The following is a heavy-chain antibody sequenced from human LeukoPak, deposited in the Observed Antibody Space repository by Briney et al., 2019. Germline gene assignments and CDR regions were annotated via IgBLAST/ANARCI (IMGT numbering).Heavy chain of an antibody. CDR2: INHSGST. D-gene: IGHD3-9*01. V-gene: IGHV4-34*01. CDR3: ARMYYDILTGYLYGFDY. Sequence: SETLSLTCAVYGGSFSGYYWSWIRQPPGKGLEWIGEINHSGSTNYNPSLKSRVTISVDTSKNQFSLKLSSVTAADTAVYYCARMYYDILTGYLYGFDYWGQGTLVTVSS. J-gene: IGHJ4*02. CDR1: GGSFSGYY.